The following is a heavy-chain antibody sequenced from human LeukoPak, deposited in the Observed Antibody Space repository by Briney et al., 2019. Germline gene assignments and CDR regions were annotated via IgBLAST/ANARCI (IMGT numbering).Heavy chain of an antibody. J-gene: IGHJ4*02. CDR1: GGTFSSYT. V-gene: IGHV1-69*02. D-gene: IGHD2-15*01. CDR2: IIPILGIA. Sequence: GASVKVSYTASGGTFSSYTISWVRQAPGQGLEWMGRIIPILGIANYAQKFQGRVTITADKSTSTAYMELSSLRSEDTAVYYCASEYCSGGSCYPVDYWGQGTLVTVSS. CDR3: ASEYCSGGSCYPVDY.